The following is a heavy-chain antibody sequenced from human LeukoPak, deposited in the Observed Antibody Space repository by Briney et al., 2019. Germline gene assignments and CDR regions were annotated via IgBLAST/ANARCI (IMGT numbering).Heavy chain of an antibody. V-gene: IGHV1-18*01. CDR1: GYTFTSYG. J-gene: IGHJ6*03. Sequence: EASVKVSCKASGYTFTSYGISWVRQAPGQGLEWMGWISAYNGNTNYAQKLQGRVTMTTDTSTSTAYMELRSLRSDDTVVYYCARVGPYSSSSGYYYYYMDVWGKGTTVTVSS. CDR3: ARVGPYSSSSGYYYYYMDV. D-gene: IGHD6-6*01. CDR2: ISAYNGNT.